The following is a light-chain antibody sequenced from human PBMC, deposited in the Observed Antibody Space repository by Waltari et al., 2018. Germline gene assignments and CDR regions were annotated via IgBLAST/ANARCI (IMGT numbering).Light chain of an antibody. J-gene: IGKJ4*01. CDR1: ESVINS. V-gene: IGKV3-15*01. CDR2: DAS. CDR3: QQYKKWPPLT. Sequence: EVVMTQSPATLSFSPGEKATLSCRASESVINSLAWYQQRPGQAPRLLFYDASTRATGVPARVSGGGSGTEFTLTISSLQSEDFAVYYCQQYKKWPPLTFGGGTKVEIK.